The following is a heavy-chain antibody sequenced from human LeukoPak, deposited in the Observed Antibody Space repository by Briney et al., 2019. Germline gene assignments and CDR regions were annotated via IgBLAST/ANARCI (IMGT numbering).Heavy chain of an antibody. Sequence: GGSLRLSCAASGFSFTTNWMHWVRQTPGKRLEWVAELNEDGTVKYYVDSVKGRFTISRDNAKNSLYLQMNRLRAEDTGVYFCANVPRSTVSYWGRGTLVTVSS. CDR2: LNEDGTVK. CDR1: GFSFTTNW. V-gene: IGHV3-7*01. D-gene: IGHD1-14*01. CDR3: ANVPRSTVSY. J-gene: IGHJ4*02.